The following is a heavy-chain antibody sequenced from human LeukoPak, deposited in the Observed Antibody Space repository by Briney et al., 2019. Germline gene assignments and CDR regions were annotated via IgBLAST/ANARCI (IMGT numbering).Heavy chain of an antibody. CDR1: GFTFSTYA. V-gene: IGHV3-23*01. J-gene: IGHJ4*02. Sequence: GGSLRLSCAASGFTFSTYAMSWVRQAPGKGLEWVSTISGSGGSTYYADSVKGRFTISRDNSKNTLYLQMNSLRAEDTAVCYCAKGRGGSYGYFDYWGQGTLVTVSS. CDR2: ISGSGGST. CDR3: AKGRGGSYGYFDY. D-gene: IGHD1-26*01.